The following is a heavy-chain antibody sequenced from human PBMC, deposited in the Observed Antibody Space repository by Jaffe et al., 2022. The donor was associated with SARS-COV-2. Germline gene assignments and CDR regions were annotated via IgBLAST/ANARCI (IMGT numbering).Heavy chain of an antibody. V-gene: IGHV3-48*01. J-gene: IGHJ4*02. CDR1: GFTFSQYS. CDR2: ISSSSGTI. D-gene: IGHD1-1*01. CDR3: ATNENRGLSFDY. Sequence: EVQLVESGGGLVQPGGSLRLSCAASGFTFSQYSMNWVRQAPGKGLEWVAHISSSSGTIHYADSLKGRFTISRDNAKNSLYLQMNSLRAEDTALYYCATNENRGLSFDYWGQGTLVTISS.